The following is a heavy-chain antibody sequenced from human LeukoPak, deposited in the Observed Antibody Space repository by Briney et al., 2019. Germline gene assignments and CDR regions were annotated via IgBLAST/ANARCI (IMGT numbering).Heavy chain of an antibody. D-gene: IGHD3-9*01. CDR2: ISGSGGST. V-gene: IGHV3-23*01. CDR3: AKAADVLRYFDWLTAGFDY. Sequence: PGGSLRLSCAASGFTFSSYAMSWVRQAPGKGLEWVSAISGSGGSTYYADSVKGRFTISRDNSKNTLYLQMSSLRAEDTAVYYCAKAADVLRYFDWLTAGFDYWGQGTLVTVSS. J-gene: IGHJ4*02. CDR1: GFTFSSYA.